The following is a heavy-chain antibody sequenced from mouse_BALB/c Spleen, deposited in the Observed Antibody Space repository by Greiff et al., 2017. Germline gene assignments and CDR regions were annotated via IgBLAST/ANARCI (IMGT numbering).Heavy chain of an antibody. CDR1: GFSLTSYD. J-gene: IGHJ3*01. CDR2: IWTGGGT. Sequence: QVQLKESGPGLVAPSQSLSITCTVSGFSLTSYDISWVRQPPGKGLEWLGVIWTGGGTNYNSAFMSRLSISKDNSKSQVFLKMNSLQTDDTAIYYSVRDEDYPAWLAYWGQGTLVTVSA. CDR3: VRDEDYPAWLAY. D-gene: IGHD2-4*01. V-gene: IGHV2-9-2*01.